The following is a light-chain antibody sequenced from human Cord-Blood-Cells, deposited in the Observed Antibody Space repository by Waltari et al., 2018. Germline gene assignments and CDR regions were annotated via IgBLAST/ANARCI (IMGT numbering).Light chain of an antibody. CDR2: AAS. J-gene: IGKJ4*01. Sequence: DIQMTQSPSSLSASVGDRFTITCRASQRISSYLNWYQQKPGKAPKLLIYAASSLQSGVPSRFSGSGSGTDFTLTISRLQPEDFATYYCQQSYSTPPTFGGGTKVEIK. CDR1: QRISSY. CDR3: QQSYSTPPT. V-gene: IGKV1-39*01.